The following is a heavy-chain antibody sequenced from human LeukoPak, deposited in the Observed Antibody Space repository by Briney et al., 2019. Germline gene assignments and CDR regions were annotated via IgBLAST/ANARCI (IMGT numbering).Heavy chain of an antibody. CDR2: ISAYNGNT. D-gene: IGHD3-9*01. J-gene: IGHJ3*02. Sequence: ASVKVSCKASGYTFTSYGISWVRQAPGQGLEWMGWISAYNGNTNYAQKLQGRVTMTTDTSTSTAYTELRSLRSDDTAVYYCASSQLRYFDWLEEGGAFDIWGQGTMVTVSS. CDR1: GYTFTSYG. V-gene: IGHV1-18*01. CDR3: ASSQLRYFDWLEEGGAFDI.